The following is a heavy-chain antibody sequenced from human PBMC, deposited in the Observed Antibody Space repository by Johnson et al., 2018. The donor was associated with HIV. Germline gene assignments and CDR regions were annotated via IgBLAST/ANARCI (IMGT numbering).Heavy chain of an antibody. V-gene: IGHV3-66*01. D-gene: IGHD4-17*01. J-gene: IGHJ3*02. CDR2: IYSGGST. CDR1: GFNVSDNY. Sequence: EQLVESGGALVQPGGSLRLSCAGSGFNVSDNYMSWVRQAPGKGLEWVSVIYSGGSTFNAHSVKGRFTISRDNSENTVYLQMNSLRVEDTAVYYCARSPETGDRLWRAFDIWGQGTTVTVSS. CDR3: ARSPETGDRLWRAFDI.